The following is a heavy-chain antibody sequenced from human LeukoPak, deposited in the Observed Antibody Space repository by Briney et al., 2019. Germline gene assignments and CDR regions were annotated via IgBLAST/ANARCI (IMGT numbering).Heavy chain of an antibody. V-gene: IGHV3-48*03. CDR3: AKGQGSGSSEFDY. CDR2: INSRGSTI. CDR1: GFSFSSYE. D-gene: IGHD1-26*01. J-gene: IGHJ4*02. Sequence: GGSLRLSCAASGFSFSSYEMNWVRQAPGKGLEWVAYINSRGSTIFYADSVKGRFTISRDNSKNTLYLQMNSLRAEDTAVYYCAKGQGSGSSEFDYWGQGTLVTVSS.